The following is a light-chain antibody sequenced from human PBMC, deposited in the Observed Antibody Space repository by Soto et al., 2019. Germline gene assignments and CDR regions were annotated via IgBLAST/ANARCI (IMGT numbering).Light chain of an antibody. V-gene: IGKV1-5*03. CDR1: QTISSW. Sequence: DIQMTQSPSTLSGSVGDRVTITCRASQTISSWLAWYQQKPGKAPKLLIYKASTLKSGVPSRFSGSGSGTEFTLTISSLQPEDFAIYYCQHSYNIPITFGQGTDWRL. J-gene: IGKJ5*01. CDR2: KAS. CDR3: QHSYNIPIT.